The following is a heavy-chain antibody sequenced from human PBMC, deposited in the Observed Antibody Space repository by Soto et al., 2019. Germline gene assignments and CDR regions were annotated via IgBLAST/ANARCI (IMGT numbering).Heavy chain of an antibody. CDR1: GYTFTNYY. V-gene: IGHV1-46*01. Sequence: ASVKVSCKASGYTFTNYYIHWVRQAPGQGLEWMGLINPSGGSTTYAQKFQGRVTMTRDTSTSTVYMELSSLRSEDTAVYYCARDKVDNYYYDSTGYKDYWGQGTLVTSPQ. CDR3: ARDKVDNYYYDSTGYKDY. J-gene: IGHJ4*02. CDR2: INPSGGST. D-gene: IGHD3-22*01.